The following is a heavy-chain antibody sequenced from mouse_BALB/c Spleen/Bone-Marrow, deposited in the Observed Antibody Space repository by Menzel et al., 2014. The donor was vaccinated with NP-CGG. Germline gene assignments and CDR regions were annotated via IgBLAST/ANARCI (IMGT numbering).Heavy chain of an antibody. CDR3: TRRGSLDY. CDR2: IYPGSGNT. CDR1: GYAFTNYW. J-gene: IGHJ2*01. V-gene: IGHV1-63*01. Sequence: VQVVESGTELVRPGTSVKISCKASGYAFTNYWLGWVKQRPGHGLEWIGDIYPGSGNTYYNEKFKGKATLTADKSSSTAYMQLSGLTSEDSAVYFCTRRGSLDYWGQGTTLTVSS.